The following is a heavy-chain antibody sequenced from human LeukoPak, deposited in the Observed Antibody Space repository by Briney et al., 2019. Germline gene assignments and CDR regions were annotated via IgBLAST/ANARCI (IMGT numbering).Heavy chain of an antibody. D-gene: IGHD3-10*01. CDR1: GYTFTSYY. J-gene: IGHJ5*02. CDR2: INPSGGST. Sequence: ASVKVSCKASGYTFTSYYTHWVRQAPGQGLEWMGIINPSGGSTSYAQKFQGRVTVTRDTSTSTVYMELSSLRSEDTAVYYCARARLRITMVRGVKYNWFDPWGQGTLVTVSS. CDR3: ARARLRITMVRGVKYNWFDP. V-gene: IGHV1-46*01.